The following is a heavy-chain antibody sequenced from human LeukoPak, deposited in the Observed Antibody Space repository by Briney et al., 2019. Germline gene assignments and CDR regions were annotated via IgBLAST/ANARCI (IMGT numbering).Heavy chain of an antibody. CDR1: GGPFSGYY. CDR3: ARRKGIAAQHAPRRVRFNWFDP. Sequence: SETLSLTCAVYGGPFSGYYWSWIRQPPGKGLEWIGEINHSGSTNYNPSLKSRVTISVDTPKNQFSLKLSSVTAADTAVYYCARRKGIAAQHAPRRVRFNWFDPWGQGTLVTVSP. D-gene: IGHD6-6*01. J-gene: IGHJ5*02. V-gene: IGHV4-34*01. CDR2: INHSGST.